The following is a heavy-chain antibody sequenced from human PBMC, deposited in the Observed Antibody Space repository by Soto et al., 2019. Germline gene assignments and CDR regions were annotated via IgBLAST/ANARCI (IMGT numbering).Heavy chain of an antibody. J-gene: IGHJ6*02. CDR3: AKDDDIVVVPAALDV. CDR1: GFTFRNYA. CDR2: IRGSGGSP. Sequence: GGSLRLSCAASGFTFRNYAMSWVRQAPGKGLEWVSVIRGSGGSPYYADSVKGRFTISRDNSKNTLYLQMNSLRPEDTAVYYCAKDDDIVVVPAALDVWGQGTTVTVSS. D-gene: IGHD2-2*01. V-gene: IGHV3-23*01.